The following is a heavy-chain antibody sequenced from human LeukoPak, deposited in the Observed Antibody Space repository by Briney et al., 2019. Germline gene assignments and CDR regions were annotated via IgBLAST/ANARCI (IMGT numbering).Heavy chain of an antibody. J-gene: IGHJ5*02. CDR2: IYTSGST. D-gene: IGHD2/OR15-2a*01. CDR1: GGSISSYY. CDR3: ARDSRPTLIARNPHRGFDP. V-gene: IGHV4-4*07. Sequence: SETLSLTCTVSGGSISSYYWSWIRQPAGKGLEWIGRIYTSGSTNYNPSLKSRVTMSVDTSKNQYSLKKSSVTAADTAVYYCARDSRPTLIARNPHRGFDPWGQGTLVTVSS.